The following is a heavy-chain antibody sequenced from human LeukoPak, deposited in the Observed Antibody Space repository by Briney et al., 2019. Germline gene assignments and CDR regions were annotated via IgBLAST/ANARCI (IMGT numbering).Heavy chain of an antibody. V-gene: IGHV4-39*07. CDR1: GGPMMTGPYY. Sequence: SETLSLTCAVSGGPMMTGPYYWGWIRQPPGKGLEWLVSVFYDRTTYYSPSLKSRVSVSADTSRNQFSLSLTSASAADTAVYYCVRSGVVLQTGFDFWGQGALVTVSS. CDR3: VRSGVVLQTGFDF. J-gene: IGHJ4*02. CDR2: VFYDRTT. D-gene: IGHD3-16*01.